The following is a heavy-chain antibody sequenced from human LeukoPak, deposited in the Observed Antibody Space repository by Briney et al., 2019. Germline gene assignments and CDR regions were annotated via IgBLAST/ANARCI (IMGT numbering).Heavy chain of an antibody. J-gene: IGHJ4*02. CDR1: GFTFSSYA. D-gene: IGHD1-26*01. Sequence: GGSLRLSCSASGFTFSSYAIHWVRQAPGKGLEYVSAIGSNGASIYYADSVKGRFILSRDNSKNTLYLQMNSLRDEDTAVYYCVKHSGGAFVRRGPGFDYWGQGTLVTVSS. CDR3: VKHSGGAFVRRGPGFDY. V-gene: IGHV3-64D*09. CDR2: IGSNGASI.